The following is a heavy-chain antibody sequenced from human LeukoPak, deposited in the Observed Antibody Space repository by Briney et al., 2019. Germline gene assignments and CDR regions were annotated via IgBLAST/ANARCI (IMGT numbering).Heavy chain of an antibody. V-gene: IGHV3-30*02. Sequence: PGGSLRLSCAASGFTFSRFGMHWVRQAPGKGLEWVAFMRYDGSNRYYAESVKGRFTISRDNSKNTLYVQMNSLKPEDTAIYFCAKTAPRSIQVWDYWGQGTLVTVSS. CDR1: GFTFSRFG. J-gene: IGHJ4*02. CDR2: MRYDGSNR. CDR3: AKTAPRSIQVWDY. D-gene: IGHD5-18*01.